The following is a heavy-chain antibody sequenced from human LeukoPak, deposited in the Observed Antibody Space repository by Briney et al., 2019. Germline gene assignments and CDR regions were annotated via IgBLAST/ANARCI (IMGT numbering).Heavy chain of an antibody. CDR1: GGPFSGYY. D-gene: IGHD3-9*01. CDR2: INHSGST. V-gene: IGHV4-34*01. J-gene: IGHJ4*02. CDR3: ARVNPGLRYFGY. Sequence: SETLSLTCAVYGGPFSGYYWSWIRQPPGKGLEWIGEINHSGSTNYNPSLKSRVTISVDTSKNQFSLKLSSVTAADTAVYYCARVNPGLRYFGYWGQGTLVTVSS.